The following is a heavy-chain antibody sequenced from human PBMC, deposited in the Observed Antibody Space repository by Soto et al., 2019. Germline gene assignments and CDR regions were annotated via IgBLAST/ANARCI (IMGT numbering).Heavy chain of an antibody. Sequence: EVRLVESGGGLVQPGGSLRLSCAVSGFIFSDHFMDWVRQTPGKGLEWVGRIRSKANNFITEYAASVKGRFTISRDDSQNSLFLKMNSLRFEDTAVYFCARDSSSCRGGHCYFDNWGQGTLVTVSS. CDR2: IRSKANNFIT. J-gene: IGHJ4*02. D-gene: IGHD2-21*02. CDR1: GFIFSDHF. V-gene: IGHV3-72*01. CDR3: ARDSSSCRGGHCYFDN.